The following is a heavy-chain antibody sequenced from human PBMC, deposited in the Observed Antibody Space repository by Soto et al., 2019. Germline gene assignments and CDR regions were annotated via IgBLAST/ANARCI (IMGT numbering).Heavy chain of an antibody. Sequence: QVQLVESGGGVVQPGRSLRLSCAASGFTFSSYGMHWVRQAPGKGLEWVAVISYDGSNKYYADSVKGRFTISRDNSKNTLYLQMNSLRAEDTAVYYCAKGMEDYGPFDYWGQGTPVTVSS. V-gene: IGHV3-30*18. D-gene: IGHD4-17*01. CDR2: ISYDGSNK. CDR1: GFTFSSYG. J-gene: IGHJ4*02. CDR3: AKGMEDYGPFDY.